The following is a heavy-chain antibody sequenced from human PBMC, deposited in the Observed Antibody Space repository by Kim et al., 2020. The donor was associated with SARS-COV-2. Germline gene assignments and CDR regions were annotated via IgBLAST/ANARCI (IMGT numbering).Heavy chain of an antibody. J-gene: IGHJ4*02. Sequence: SVKVSCKASGFTFTSSAVQWVRQARGQRLEWIGWIVVGSGNTNYAQKFQERVTITRDMSTSTAYMELSSLRSEDTAVYYCAAGDGYNLRGGYWGQGTLVTVSS. D-gene: IGHD5-12*01. V-gene: IGHV1-58*01. CDR2: IVVGSGNT. CDR1: GFTFTSSA. CDR3: AAGDGYNLRGGY.